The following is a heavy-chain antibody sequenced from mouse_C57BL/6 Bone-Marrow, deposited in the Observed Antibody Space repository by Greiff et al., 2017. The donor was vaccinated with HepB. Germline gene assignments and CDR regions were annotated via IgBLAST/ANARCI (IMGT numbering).Heavy chain of an antibody. D-gene: IGHD2-1*01. Sequence: QVQLQQPGAELVRPGSSVKLSCKASGYTFTSYWMHWVKQRPIQGLEWIGNIDPSDSEPHYNQKFKDKATLTVAKSSSTAYMQLSSLTSEDSAVYYCAAYGNYEGFAYWGQGTLVTVSA. V-gene: IGHV1-52*01. CDR2: IDPSDSEP. CDR3: AAYGNYEGFAY. J-gene: IGHJ3*01. CDR1: GYTFTSYW.